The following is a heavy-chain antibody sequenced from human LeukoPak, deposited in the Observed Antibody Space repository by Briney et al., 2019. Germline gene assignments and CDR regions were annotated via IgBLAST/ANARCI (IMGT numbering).Heavy chain of an antibody. CDR3: AARGLVVVTAISPSDY. CDR1: GFTFSSYG. D-gene: IGHD2-21*02. Sequence: GGSLRLSCAASGFTFSSYGIHWVRQAPGKGLEWVAFIRYGGSNKYYADSVKGRFIISRDNSKNTLYLQMNSLRAEDTAVYYCAARGLVVVTAISPSDYWGQGTLVTVSS. CDR2: IRYGGSNK. V-gene: IGHV3-30*02. J-gene: IGHJ4*02.